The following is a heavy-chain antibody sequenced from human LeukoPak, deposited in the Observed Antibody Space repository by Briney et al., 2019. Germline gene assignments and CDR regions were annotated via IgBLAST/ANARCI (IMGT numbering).Heavy chain of an antibody. J-gene: IGHJ5*02. Sequence: ASVKVSCKVSGYTLTELSMHWVRQAPGKGLEWMGGFDPEDGETIYAQKFQGRVTMTEDTSTDTAYMELSSLRSEDTAVYYCATTPGWVTTAWFDPWGQGTLVTVSS. CDR1: GYTLTELS. D-gene: IGHD4-11*01. V-gene: IGHV1-24*01. CDR2: FDPEDGET. CDR3: ATTPGWVTTAWFDP.